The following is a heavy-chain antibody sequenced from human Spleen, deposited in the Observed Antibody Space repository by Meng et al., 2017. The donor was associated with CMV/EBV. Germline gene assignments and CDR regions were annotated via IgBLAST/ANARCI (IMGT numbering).Heavy chain of an antibody. V-gene: IGHV5-51*01. CDR2: IYPGDSDT. J-gene: IGHJ4*02. CDR3: ARLNYYDSSGYWLDY. D-gene: IGHD3-22*01. CDR1: GSSFTSYW. Sequence: SGSSFTSYWIGWVRQMPGKGLEWMGIIYPGDSDTRYSPSFQGQVTISADKSISTAYLQWSSLKASDTAMYYCARLNYYDSSGYWLDYWGQGTLVTVSS.